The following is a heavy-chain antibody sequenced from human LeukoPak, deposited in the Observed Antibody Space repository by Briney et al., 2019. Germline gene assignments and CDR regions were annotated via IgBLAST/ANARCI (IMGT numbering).Heavy chain of an antibody. J-gene: IGHJ4*02. CDR1: GFTFTSYA. CDR3: AKDRGYGGSLDFDY. CDR2: ISGGGGST. D-gene: IGHD4-23*01. V-gene: IGHV3-23*01. Sequence: GGSLRLSCAASGFTFTSYAMSWVRQAPGKGLEWVSGISGGGGSTYYADSVKGRFTISRDNSRNTLYLQMNSLRAEDTAIYYCAKDRGYGGSLDFDYWGQGTLVTVSS.